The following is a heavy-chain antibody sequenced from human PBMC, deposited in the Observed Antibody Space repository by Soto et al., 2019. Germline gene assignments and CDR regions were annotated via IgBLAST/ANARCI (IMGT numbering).Heavy chain of an antibody. J-gene: IGHJ4*01. CDR3: AKRRYCPSTTCFDY. V-gene: IGHV3-30*18. D-gene: IGHD2-2*01. Sequence: GGSLRLSCAASGFTFNSYGIHWVRQAPGKGLEWVAVISHDGSKTNHADSVKGRVTISRDNSKNTVYLQMSSLRAEDTAVYYCAKRRYCPSTTCFDYWGQGTLVTVSS. CDR1: GFTFNSYG. CDR2: ISHDGSKT.